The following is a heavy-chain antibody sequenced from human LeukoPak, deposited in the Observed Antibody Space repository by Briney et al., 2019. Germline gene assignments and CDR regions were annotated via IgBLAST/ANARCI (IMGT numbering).Heavy chain of an antibody. J-gene: IGHJ6*03. CDR1: GGSISSSSYY. D-gene: IGHD3-10*01. Sequence: SETLSLTCTVSGGSISSSSYYWGWIRQPPGKGLEWIGSIYYSGSTYYNPSLKSRVTISVDTSKNQFSLKLSSVTAADTAVYYCATTSPSYGSGRYPVYYYYMDVWGKGATVAISS. CDR2: IYYSGST. CDR3: ATTSPSYGSGRYPVYYYYMDV. V-gene: IGHV4-39*01.